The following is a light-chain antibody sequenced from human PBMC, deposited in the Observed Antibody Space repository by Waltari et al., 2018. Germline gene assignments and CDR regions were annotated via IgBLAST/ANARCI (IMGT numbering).Light chain of an antibody. V-gene: IGLV2-8*01. CDR3: SSYAGSNNYV. Sequence: QSALTQPPSASGSPGQSVTTPCTGTSSDVGGSNYVSWHQQHPGKAPKLMIYEVSKRPSGVPDRFSGSKSGNTASLTVSGLQAEDEADYYCSSYAGSNNYVFGTGTKVTVL. J-gene: IGLJ1*01. CDR1: SSDVGGSNY. CDR2: EVS.